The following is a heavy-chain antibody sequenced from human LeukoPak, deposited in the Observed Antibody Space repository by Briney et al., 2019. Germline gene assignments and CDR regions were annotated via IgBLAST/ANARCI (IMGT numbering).Heavy chain of an antibody. D-gene: IGHD3-3*01. CDR2: IYPGDSDT. J-gene: IGHJ4*02. Sequence: GGSLRLSCKGSGYSFTSYWIGWVRQMPGKGLEWMGIIYPGDSDTRYSPSFQGQVTISADKSISTAYLQWSSLKASGTAMYYCARRITIFGVAPFDYWGQGTLVTVSS. V-gene: IGHV5-51*01. CDR3: ARRITIFGVAPFDY. CDR1: GYSFTSYW.